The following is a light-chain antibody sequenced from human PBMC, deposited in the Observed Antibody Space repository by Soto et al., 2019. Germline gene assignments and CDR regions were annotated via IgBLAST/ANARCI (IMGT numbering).Light chain of an antibody. CDR2: DVS. Sequence: QSALTQPASVSGSPGQSITISCTGTSNDVGGYNYVSWYQQPPGKAPKLMIYDVSNRPSGVSNRFSGSKSGNTASLTISGLQAEDEADYYCSSYTGSDVVVFGGGIQLTVL. CDR3: SSYTGSDVVV. J-gene: IGLJ2*01. V-gene: IGLV2-14*01. CDR1: SNDVGGYNY.